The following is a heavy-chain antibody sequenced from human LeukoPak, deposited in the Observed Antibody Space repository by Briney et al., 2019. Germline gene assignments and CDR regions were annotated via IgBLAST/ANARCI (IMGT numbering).Heavy chain of an antibody. CDR2: IIPIFGTA. Sequence: ASVKVSCKASGGIFSSYAISWVRQAPGQGLEWMGGIIPIFGTANYAQKFQGRVTITTDESTSTASIELSRLRFDDTAVYYCARGYLTTQNGYVDYWGQGTLVTVSS. CDR3: ARGYLTTQNGYVDY. J-gene: IGHJ4*02. V-gene: IGHV1-69*05. D-gene: IGHD2-2*03. CDR1: GGIFSSYA.